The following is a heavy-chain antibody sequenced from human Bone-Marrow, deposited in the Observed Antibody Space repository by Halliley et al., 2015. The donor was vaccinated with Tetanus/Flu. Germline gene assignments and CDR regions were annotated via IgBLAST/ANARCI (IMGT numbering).Heavy chain of an antibody. Sequence: MGIFPPGAPDTRYSPSFQGQVPISADKSISTAYLRWSALKASDTAPYYCARLRGYSYGYHFDYWGQGTLVTVSS. CDR3: ARLRGYSYGYHFDY. J-gene: IGHJ4*02. CDR2: FPPGAPDT. D-gene: IGHD5-18*01. V-gene: IGHV5-51*01.